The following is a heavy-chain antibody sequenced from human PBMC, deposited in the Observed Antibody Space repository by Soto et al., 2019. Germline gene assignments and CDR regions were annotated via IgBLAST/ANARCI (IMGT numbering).Heavy chain of an antibody. D-gene: IGHD3-16*01. J-gene: IGHJ4*02. CDR2: ISGSGGRS. CDR3: AKAYFVWSSEQPYYFAY. Sequence: EVQLLDSGGGLVQPGGSLRLSCAASGFTSSNYAMTWVRQGPGKGLEWVSGISGSGGRSYYADSVKGRFTISRDNSKSTLYLPMNSLRAEDTAVYYCAKAYFVWSSEQPYYFAYWGQGTLVTVSS. CDR1: GFTSSNYA. V-gene: IGHV3-23*01.